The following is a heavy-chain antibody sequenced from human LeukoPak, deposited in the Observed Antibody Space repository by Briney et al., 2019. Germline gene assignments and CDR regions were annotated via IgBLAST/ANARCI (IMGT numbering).Heavy chain of an antibody. D-gene: IGHD6-13*01. Sequence: PGGSLRLSCAASGFTSSSYAMHWVRQAPGKGLEWVAVISYDGSNKYYADSVKGRFTISRDNSKNTLYLQMNSLRAEDTAVYYCARDPAAGWIDYWGQGTLVTVSS. CDR3: ARDPAAGWIDY. CDR1: GFTSSSYA. V-gene: IGHV3-30*01. J-gene: IGHJ4*02. CDR2: ISYDGSNK.